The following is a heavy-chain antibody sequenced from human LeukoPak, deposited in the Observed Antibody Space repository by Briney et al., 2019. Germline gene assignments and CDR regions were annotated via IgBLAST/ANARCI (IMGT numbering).Heavy chain of an antibody. CDR3: AIVGGSGQSLAFDI. CDR2: IYSGGST. J-gene: IGHJ3*02. CDR1: GFTVSSNY. Sequence: GGSLRLSCAASGFTVSSNYMSWVRQAPGKGLEWVSVIYSGGSTYYADSVKGRFTISRDNSKNTLYLQMNSLRAEDTAVYYCAIVGGSGQSLAFDIWGQGTMVTVSS. V-gene: IGHV3-66*01. D-gene: IGHD2-15*01.